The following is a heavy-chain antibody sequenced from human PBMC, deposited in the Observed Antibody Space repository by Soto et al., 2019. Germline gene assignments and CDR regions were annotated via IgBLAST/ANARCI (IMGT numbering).Heavy chain of an antibody. CDR2: INGDGSST. CDR3: LSGGSYYNDRSFDY. Sequence: PGGSLRLSCAASGFTFSNYWMHWVRQAPGKGLVWVSRINGDGSSTSYADSVKGRFTISRDNAKNTLYLQMNSLRAEDTAVYYCLSGGSYYNDRSFDYWGQGTLVTVSS. D-gene: IGHD3-10*01. J-gene: IGHJ4*02. V-gene: IGHV3-74*01. CDR1: GFTFSNYW.